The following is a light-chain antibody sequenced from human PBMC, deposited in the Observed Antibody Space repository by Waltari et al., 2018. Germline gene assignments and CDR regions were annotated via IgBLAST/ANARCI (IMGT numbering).Light chain of an antibody. Sequence: QSALTQPASVSGSPGQSLTISCTGPSSDVGNYNFVSCYQQHPGKAPKLMIYEGSKRPSGVSNRFSGSKSGNTASLTISGLQAEDEADYYCCSYAGSTTFYVFGTETKVTVL. V-gene: IGLV2-23*01. CDR2: EGS. J-gene: IGLJ1*01. CDR1: SSDVGNYNF. CDR3: CSYAGSTTFYV.